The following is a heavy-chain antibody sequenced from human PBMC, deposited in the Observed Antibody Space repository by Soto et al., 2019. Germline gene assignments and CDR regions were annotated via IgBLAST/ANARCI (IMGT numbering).Heavy chain of an antibody. D-gene: IGHD1-1*01. V-gene: IGHV3-23*01. CDR1: GFTFSNYA. CDR2: ISNSFSDGNT. CDR3: AKVFSPERGNYFDY. Sequence: GGSLRLSCAASGFTFSNYAMNLVLQAPGKGLEWVSAISNSFSDGNTHYADSVKGRFTISRDNDKNTVFLEMNSLRAEDTAVYYCAKVFSPERGNYFDYWGQGTLVTVSS. J-gene: IGHJ4*02.